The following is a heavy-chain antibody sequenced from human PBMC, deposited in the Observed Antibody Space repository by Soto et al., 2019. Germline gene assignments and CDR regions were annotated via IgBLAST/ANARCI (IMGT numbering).Heavy chain of an antibody. CDR1: GDSVSSNSAA. Sequence: SQTLSLTCAISGDSVSSNSAAWNWIRQSPSRGLEWLGRTYYRSKWYNDYAVSVKSRITINPDTSKNQFSLQLNSVTPEDTAVYYCASFIAAAGRASDAFDIWGQGTMVTVSS. J-gene: IGHJ3*02. CDR2: TYYRSKWYN. V-gene: IGHV6-1*01. CDR3: ASFIAAAGRASDAFDI. D-gene: IGHD6-13*01.